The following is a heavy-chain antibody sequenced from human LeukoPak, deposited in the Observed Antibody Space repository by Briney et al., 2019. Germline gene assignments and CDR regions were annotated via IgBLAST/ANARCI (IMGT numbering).Heavy chain of an antibody. CDR3: AREGDTAMTAGYYYYMDV. J-gene: IGHJ6*03. V-gene: IGHV3-30*04. CDR1: GFTFRSYA. CDR2: ISYDGSNK. Sequence: PGGSLRLSCAASGFTFRSYAMHWVRQAPGKGLEWVAVISYDGSNKYYADSVKGRFTISRDNSKNTLYLQMNSLRAEDTAVYYCAREGDTAMTAGYYYYMDVWGKGTTVTVSS. D-gene: IGHD5-18*01.